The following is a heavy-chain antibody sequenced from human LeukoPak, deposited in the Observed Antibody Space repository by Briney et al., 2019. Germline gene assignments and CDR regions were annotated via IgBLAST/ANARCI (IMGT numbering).Heavy chain of an antibody. V-gene: IGHV3-23*01. CDR3: AKDRTGYSYATDAFDI. J-gene: IGHJ3*02. D-gene: IGHD5-18*01. Sequence: PGGSLRLSCAASGFTFSSYGMHWVRQAPGKGLEWVSAISGSGGSTYYADSVKGRFTISRDNSKSTLYLQMNSLRAEDTAVYYCAKDRTGYSYATDAFDIWGQGTMVTVSS. CDR2: ISGSGGST. CDR1: GFTFSSYG.